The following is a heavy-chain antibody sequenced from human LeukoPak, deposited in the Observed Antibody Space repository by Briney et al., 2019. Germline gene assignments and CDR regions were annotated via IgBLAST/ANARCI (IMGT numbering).Heavy chain of an antibody. Sequence: ASVKVSCKASGYTFTSYGISWVRQAPGQGLEWMGGIIPIFGTANYAQKFQGRVTITADESTSTAYMELSSLRSEDTAVYYCARVRYYDSSGYPYYYYYGMDVWGQGTTVTVSS. V-gene: IGHV1-69*13. J-gene: IGHJ6*02. CDR1: GYTFTSYG. D-gene: IGHD3-22*01. CDR2: IIPIFGTA. CDR3: ARVRYYDSSGYPYYYYYGMDV.